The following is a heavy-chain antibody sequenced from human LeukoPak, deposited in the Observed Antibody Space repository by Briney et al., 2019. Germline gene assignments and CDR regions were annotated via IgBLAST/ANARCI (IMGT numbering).Heavy chain of an antibody. CDR1: GFTFSSYW. Sequence: GGSLRLSCAASGFTFSSYWMSWVRQAPGKGLEWVANIKQDGSEKYYVDSVKGRFTISRDNAENSLYLQMNSLRAEDTAVYYCARDADYGLYYYGMDVWGQGTTVTVSS. CDR2: IKQDGSEK. D-gene: IGHD4-17*01. V-gene: IGHV3-7*03. CDR3: ARDADYGLYYYGMDV. J-gene: IGHJ6*02.